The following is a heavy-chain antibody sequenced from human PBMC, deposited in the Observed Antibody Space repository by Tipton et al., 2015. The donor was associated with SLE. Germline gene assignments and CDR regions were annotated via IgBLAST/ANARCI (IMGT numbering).Heavy chain of an antibody. J-gene: IGHJ6*03. V-gene: IGHV4-59*01. D-gene: IGHD3-9*01. CDR2: LSDSGST. CDR3: ARGSLGRHYDIVTGHTYYYFYYMDV. Sequence: GLVKPSETLSLTCTVSGGSISSYYWSWIRQPPGKGLEWIGYLSDSGSTNYNPSLKSRVTISVDTSRNQFSLKLSSVSAADTAVYYCARGSLGRHYDIVTGHTYYYFYYMDVWGKGTTVTVSS. CDR1: GGSISSYY.